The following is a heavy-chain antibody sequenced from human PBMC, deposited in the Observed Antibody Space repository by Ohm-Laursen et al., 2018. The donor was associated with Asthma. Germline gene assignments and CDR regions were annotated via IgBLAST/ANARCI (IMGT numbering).Heavy chain of an antibody. D-gene: IGHD3-10*01. V-gene: IGHV3-7*05. CDR1: AFTFSDYW. CDR3: AVSIYAYGEGAY. J-gene: IGHJ4*02. Sequence: LSLTCAASAFTFSDYWMTWVRQAPGKGLEWVANIKEDGSEKKYVDSVKGRFTISRDNAENSLYLQMSSLRAEDTAFYYCAVSIYAYGEGAYWGQGTLVTVSS. CDR2: IKEDGSEK.